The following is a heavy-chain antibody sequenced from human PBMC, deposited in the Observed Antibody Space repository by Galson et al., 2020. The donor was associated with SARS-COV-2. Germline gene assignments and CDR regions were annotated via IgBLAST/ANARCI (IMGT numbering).Heavy chain of an antibody. D-gene: IGHD5-12*01. Sequence: GGSLRLSCAASGFTVSSNYMSRVRQAPGKGLEWVSVIYSGGSTYYADSVKGRFTISRDNSKNTLYLQMNSLRAEDTAVYYCARTTADGYNHFDYWGQGTLVTVSS. J-gene: IGHJ4*02. CDR2: IYSGGST. V-gene: IGHV3-66*02. CDR1: GFTVSSNY. CDR3: ARTTADGYNHFDY.